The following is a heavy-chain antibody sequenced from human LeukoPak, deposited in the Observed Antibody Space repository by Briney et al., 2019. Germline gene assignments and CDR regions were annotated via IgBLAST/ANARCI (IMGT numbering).Heavy chain of an antibody. CDR2: IYTSGST. Sequence: PSETLSLTCTVSGDSISSYYWTWIRQPVGKALERIGRIYTSGSTDYNPSLKSRVTISVDKSKNQFSLNLDSVTAADTAVYYCARRDPKWYFDLWGRGTLVTVSS. CDR1: GDSISSYY. V-gene: IGHV4-4*07. CDR3: ARRDPKWYFDL. J-gene: IGHJ2*01.